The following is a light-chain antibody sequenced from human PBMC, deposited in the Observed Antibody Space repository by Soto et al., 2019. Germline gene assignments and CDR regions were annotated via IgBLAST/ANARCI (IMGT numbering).Light chain of an antibody. Sequence: QSVLTQPASVSGXXXXSXXXXXTGTSXXXGCYNYVSWYQQHPGKAPKLMIYDVSNRPSGVSNRFSGSKSGNTASLTISGLQAEDEADYYCSSYTSSSTLGVFGGGTKLTVL. V-gene: IGLV2-14*01. CDR2: DVS. CDR3: SSYTSSSTLGV. CDR1: SXXXGCYNY. J-gene: IGLJ2*01.